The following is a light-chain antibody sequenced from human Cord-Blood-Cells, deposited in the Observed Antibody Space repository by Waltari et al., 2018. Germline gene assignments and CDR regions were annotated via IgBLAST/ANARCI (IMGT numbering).Light chain of an antibody. CDR3: NSRDSSGTVV. CDR1: SLRSYY. CDR2: VKN. Sequence: SSELTQDPAVSVALGQTVRITCQGDSLRSYYASWYQQKPGQAPVLVIYVKNNRPSGIPDRFSGSSSGNTASLTITGAQAEDEADYYCNSRDSSGTVVFGGGTKLTVL. J-gene: IGLJ2*01. V-gene: IGLV3-19*01.